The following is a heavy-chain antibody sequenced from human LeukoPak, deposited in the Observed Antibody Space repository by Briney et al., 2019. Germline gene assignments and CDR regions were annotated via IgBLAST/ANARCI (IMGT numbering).Heavy chain of an antibody. V-gene: IGHV3-7*05. CDR1: GFTFSSYW. CDR2: IKQDGSEK. J-gene: IGHJ6*02. D-gene: IGHD6-19*01. CDR3: ARDSIAVAANYYYGMDV. Sequence: GGSLRLSCAASGFTFSSYWMSWVRQAPGKGLEWVANIKQDGSEKYYVDSVKGRFTISRDNAKNSLYLQMNSLRAEDTAVYYCARDSIAVAANYYYGMDVWGQGTTVTVSS.